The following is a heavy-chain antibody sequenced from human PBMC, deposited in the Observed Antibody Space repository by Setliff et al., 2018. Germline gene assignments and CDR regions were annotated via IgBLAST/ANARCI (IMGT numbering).Heavy chain of an antibody. V-gene: IGHV4-4*07. CDR3: ASEQWLDPPGYYYMDV. Sequence: TLSLTCTVSGGSLSSYFWSWVRQPAGKGLEWIGRIYTSGSTNYNPSLKSRVTMSIDTSKNQFSLKLTSVTAADTAVYYCASEQWLDPPGYYYMDVWAKGTTVTVSS. J-gene: IGHJ6*03. CDR2: IYTSGST. D-gene: IGHD6-19*01. CDR1: GGSLSSYF.